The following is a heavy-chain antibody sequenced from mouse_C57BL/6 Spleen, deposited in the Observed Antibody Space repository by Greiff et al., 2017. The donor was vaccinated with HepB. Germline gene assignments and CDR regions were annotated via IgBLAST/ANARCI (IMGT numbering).Heavy chain of an antibody. CDR1: GYTFTSYW. J-gene: IGHJ2*01. V-gene: IGHV1-7*01. CDR2: INPSSGYT. CDR3: AKITKVVATDFDY. Sequence: QVQLQQSGAELAKPGASVKLSCKASGYTFTSYWMHWVKQRPGQGLEWIGYINPSSGYTKYNQKFKDKATLTADKSSSTAYMQLSSLTYEDSAVYYCAKITKVVATDFDYWGQGTTLTVSS. D-gene: IGHD1-1*01.